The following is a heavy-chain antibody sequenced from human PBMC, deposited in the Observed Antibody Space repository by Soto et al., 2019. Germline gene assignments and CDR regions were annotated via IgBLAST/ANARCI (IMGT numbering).Heavy chain of an antibody. Sequence: QVQLQESGPGLVKPSQTLSLTCTVSGGSISSADYYWSWIRQPPGKGLEWIGHIHHNGNTNYNPSLKNRVTISVDTSKNQFSLKLTSVSDADTAQYFCARNLYDSSGYSPFGYWSQGTLVTVSS. CDR1: GGSISSADYY. D-gene: IGHD3-22*01. CDR3: ARNLYDSSGYSPFGY. J-gene: IGHJ4*02. V-gene: IGHV4-30-4*01. CDR2: IHHNGNT.